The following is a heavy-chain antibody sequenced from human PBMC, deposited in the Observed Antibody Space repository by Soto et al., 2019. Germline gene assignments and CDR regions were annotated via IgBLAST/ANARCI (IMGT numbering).Heavy chain of an antibody. D-gene: IGHD6-19*01. Sequence: GGSLRLSCAASGFTFSTYGFHWVRQAPGKGLEWVAVIWYDGSKEYYADSVKGRFTISRDNSGNTLYLQMNSLRAEDTAVYYCARDIWITGSAGHFDYWGQGTLVTVSS. V-gene: IGHV3-33*01. CDR3: ARDIWITGSAGHFDY. J-gene: IGHJ4*02. CDR2: IWYDGSKE. CDR1: GFTFSTYG.